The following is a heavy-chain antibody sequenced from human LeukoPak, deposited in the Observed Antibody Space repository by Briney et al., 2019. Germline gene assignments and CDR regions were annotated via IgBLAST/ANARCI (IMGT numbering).Heavy chain of an antibody. J-gene: IGHJ5*02. CDR2: INHSGST. D-gene: IGHD2-2*01. V-gene: IGHV4-34*01. CDR1: GETFSAYW. CDR3: ARGREGMGSTSYYSSNWFDP. Sequence: SETLSLTCGVHGETFSAYWWTWIRQPPGKGLECIGQINHSGSTDYTPSLKSRVTISADTSKKQFSLRLTSVTAADTAVYYCARGREGMGSTSYYSSNWFDPWGQGTLVSVSS.